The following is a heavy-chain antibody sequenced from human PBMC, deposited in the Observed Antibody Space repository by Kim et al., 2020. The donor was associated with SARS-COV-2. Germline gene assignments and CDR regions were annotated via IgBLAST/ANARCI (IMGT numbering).Heavy chain of an antibody. D-gene: IGHD2-8*02. J-gene: IGHJ4*02. Sequence: GGSLRLSCAASGFSFSSYWMSWVRQAPGKGLEWVANINELGSEKFYVDSVKGRFTISRDNAKNSLYLQMNSLGAEDTAVYYCARDPDTGTADYWGQGTLVTVSS. CDR2: INELGSEK. V-gene: IGHV3-7*01. CDR1: GFSFSSYW. CDR3: ARDPDTGTADY.